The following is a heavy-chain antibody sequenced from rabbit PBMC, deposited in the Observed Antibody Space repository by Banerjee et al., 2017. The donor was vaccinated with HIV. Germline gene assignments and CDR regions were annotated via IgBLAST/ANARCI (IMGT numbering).Heavy chain of an antibody. CDR3: ARGWFAFSL. V-gene: IGHV1S45*01. CDR2: INTGSGGTT. D-gene: IGHD3-1*01. Sequence: EESGGDLVKPEGSLTLSCKASGFSFSRSYWICWVRQAPGKGLEWIGCINTGSGGTTYYASWAEGRFTISKTSSTTVTLQMTSLTAADTATYFCARGWFAFSLWGPGTLVTVS. J-gene: IGHJ6*01. CDR1: GFSFSRSYW.